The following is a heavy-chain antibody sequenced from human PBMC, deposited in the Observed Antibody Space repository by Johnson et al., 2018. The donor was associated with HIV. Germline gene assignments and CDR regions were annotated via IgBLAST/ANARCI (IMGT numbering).Heavy chain of an antibody. CDR2: IYSGGST. D-gene: IGHD3-16*02. J-gene: IGHJ3*02. CDR3: ARGAITFGGVIGGDDAFDI. CDR1: GFTFDDYG. V-gene: IGHV3-66*02. Sequence: MQLVESGGGVVRPGGSLRLSCAASGFTFDDYGMSWVRQAPGKGLEWVSVIYSGGSTYYADSVTGRFTISRDNSKNTLYLQMNSLRAEDTAVYYCARGAITFGGVIGGDDAFDIWGQGTMVTVSS.